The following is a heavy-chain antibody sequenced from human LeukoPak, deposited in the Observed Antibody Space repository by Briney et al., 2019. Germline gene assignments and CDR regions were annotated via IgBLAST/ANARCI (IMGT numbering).Heavy chain of an antibody. V-gene: IGHV3-64*01. CDR1: GFTFSSYA. Sequence: QSGGSLRLSCAASGFTFSSYAMHWVRQAPGKGLEYVSAISSNGGSTYYANSVKGRFTISRDNSKNTLYLQMGSLRAEDMAVYYCARAGGSGSYFNYWGQGTLVTVSS. CDR3: ARAGGSGSYFNY. J-gene: IGHJ4*02. CDR2: ISSNGGST. D-gene: IGHD3-10*01.